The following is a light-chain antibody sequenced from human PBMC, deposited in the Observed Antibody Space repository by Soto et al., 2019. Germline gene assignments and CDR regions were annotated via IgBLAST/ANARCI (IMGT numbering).Light chain of an antibody. CDR2: EGS. CDR3: CSYAGSSTSGVV. V-gene: IGLV2-23*01. Sequence: QSALTQPASVSGSPGQSITISCTGTSSDVGSYNLVSWYQQHPGKAPKLMIYEGSKRPSGVFNRFSGSKSGNTASLTISGLQAEDEADYYCCSYAGSSTSGVVFGGGTKLTVL. CDR1: SSDVGSYNL. J-gene: IGLJ2*01.